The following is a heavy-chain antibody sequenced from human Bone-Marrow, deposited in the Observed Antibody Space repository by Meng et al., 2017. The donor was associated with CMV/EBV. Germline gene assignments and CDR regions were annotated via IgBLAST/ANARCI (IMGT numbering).Heavy chain of an antibody. J-gene: IGHJ6*02. D-gene: IGHD3-10*01. V-gene: IGHV1-8*01. CDR1: GYTFINYD. CDR3: ARDYGYSGDYYGMDV. Sequence: ASVKVSCKASGYTFINYDINWVRQATGQGLEWMGWMNPTSGNTSYAQKFQGRVTMTRDTSTSTVYMELSSLRSEDTAVYYCARDYGYSGDYYGMDVWGQGTTVTVSS. CDR2: MNPTSGNT.